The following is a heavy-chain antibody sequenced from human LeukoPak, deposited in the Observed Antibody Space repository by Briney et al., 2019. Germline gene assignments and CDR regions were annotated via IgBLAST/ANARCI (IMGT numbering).Heavy chain of an antibody. J-gene: IGHJ4*02. D-gene: IGHD3-10*01. Sequence: PGGSLRLSCAASGFTFSSYAMNWVRQTPGKGLEWVSGISGSGDSTYSADSVKGRFTIPRDNSKNTLYLQMNSLRAGDTAVYYCAKQVTRGVDYYFDYWGQGTLVTVSS. CDR1: GFTFSSYA. CDR2: ISGSGDST. CDR3: AKQVTRGVDYYFDY. V-gene: IGHV3-23*01.